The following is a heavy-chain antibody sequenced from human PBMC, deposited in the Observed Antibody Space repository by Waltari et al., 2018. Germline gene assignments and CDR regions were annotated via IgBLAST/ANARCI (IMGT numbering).Heavy chain of an antibody. CDR3: SYGRFEY. Sequence: EVQLVESGGGLVQPGGPLRLSCAGSGFTVSSNYMNWGRQTPGKGLGWVSIICSGGSTYYADSVKGRFTISRDNSKNTLHLQMNSLRAEDTAVYFCSYGRFEYWGQGTLVTVSS. J-gene: IGHJ4*02. CDR1: GFTVSSNY. V-gene: IGHV3-66*02. D-gene: IGHD5-18*01. CDR2: ICSGGST.